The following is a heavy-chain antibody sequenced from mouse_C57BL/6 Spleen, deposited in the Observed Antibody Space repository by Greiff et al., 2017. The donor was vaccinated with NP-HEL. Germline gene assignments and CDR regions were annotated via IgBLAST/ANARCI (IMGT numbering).Heavy chain of an antibody. D-gene: IGHD1-1*01. CDR1: GYTFTSYW. Sequence: QVQLQQPGAELVMPGASVKLSCKASGYTFTSYWMHWVKQRPGQGLEWIGEIDPSASYTNYNQKFKGKATLTVDKSSSTAYMQLSSLTSEDSAVYYCASYYYGSSLNYWGQGTTLTVSS. CDR2: IDPSASYT. J-gene: IGHJ2*01. CDR3: ASYYYGSSLNY. V-gene: IGHV1-69*01.